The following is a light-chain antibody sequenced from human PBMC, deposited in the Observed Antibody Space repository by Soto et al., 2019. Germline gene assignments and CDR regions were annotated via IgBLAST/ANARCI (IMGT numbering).Light chain of an antibody. J-gene: IGLJ3*02. CDR1: SSNIGSNI. Sequence: QSVLTQPPSASGTPGQRVTISCSGSSSNIGSNIVNWYQQLPGTAPKLLIYSNNQWPSGVPVRFSGSKSGTSASLAISGLQSEDEADYYCATWDDSLNSWVFGGGTKLTVL. V-gene: IGLV1-44*01. CDR3: ATWDDSLNSWV. CDR2: SNN.